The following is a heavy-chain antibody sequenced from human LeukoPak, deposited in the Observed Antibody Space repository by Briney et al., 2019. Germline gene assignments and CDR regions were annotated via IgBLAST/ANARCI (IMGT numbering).Heavy chain of an antibody. CDR2: ISAYNGNT. CDR1: GYTFTSYG. D-gene: IGHD3-22*01. J-gene: IGHJ4*02. CDR3: ARVIWEIYDSSGYSPD. Sequence: ASVKASCKASGYTFTSYGISWVRQAPGQGLEWMGWISAYNGNTNYAQKLQGRVTMTTDTSTSTAYMELRSLRSDDTAVYYCARVIWEIYDSSGYSPDWGQGTLVTVSS. V-gene: IGHV1-18*01.